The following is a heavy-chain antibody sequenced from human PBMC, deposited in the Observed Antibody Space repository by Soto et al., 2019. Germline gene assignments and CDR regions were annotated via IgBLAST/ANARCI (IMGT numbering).Heavy chain of an antibody. D-gene: IGHD2-21*02. CDR3: ARHVVVVTAIAPGGYYYGMDV. CDR1: GGSISSYY. J-gene: IGHJ6*02. Sequence: SETLSLTCTVSGGSISSYYWSWIRQPPGKGLGWIGYIYYSGSTNYNPSLKSRVTISVDTSKNQFSLKLSSVTAADTAVYYCARHVVVVTAIAPGGYYYGMDVWGQGTTVTVSS. CDR2: IYYSGST. V-gene: IGHV4-59*08.